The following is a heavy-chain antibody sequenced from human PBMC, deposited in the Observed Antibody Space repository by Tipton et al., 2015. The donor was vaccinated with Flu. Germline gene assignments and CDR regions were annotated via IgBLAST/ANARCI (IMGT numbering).Heavy chain of an antibody. D-gene: IGHD6-19*01. CDR1: GFTFSSYG. Sequence: SLRLSCAASGFTFSSYGMHWVRQAPGKGLEWVAVIWYDGSNKYYADSVKGRFTISRDNSKNTLYLQMNSLRAEDTAVYYCARDDVGQWLVQEAFDIWGQGTMVTVSS. CDR3: ARDDVGQWLVQEAFDI. V-gene: IGHV3-33*01. J-gene: IGHJ3*02. CDR2: IWYDGSNK.